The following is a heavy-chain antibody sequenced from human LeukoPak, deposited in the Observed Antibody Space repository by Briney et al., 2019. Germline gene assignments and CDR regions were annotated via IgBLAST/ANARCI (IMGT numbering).Heavy chain of an antibody. D-gene: IGHD3-3*01. CDR3: ARGFGTIFGVVIFDP. CDR1: GYTLTSYA. CDR2: INAGNGNT. J-gene: IGHJ5*02. Sequence: ASVKVSCKASGYTLTSYAMHWVRQAPGQRLEWMGWINAGNGNTKYSQKFQGRVTITRDTSASTAYMELSSLRSEDTAVYYCARGFGTIFGVVIFDPWGQGTLVTVSS. V-gene: IGHV1-3*01.